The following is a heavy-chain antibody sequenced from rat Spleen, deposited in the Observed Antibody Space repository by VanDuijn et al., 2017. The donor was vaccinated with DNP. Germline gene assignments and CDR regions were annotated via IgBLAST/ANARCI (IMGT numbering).Heavy chain of an antibody. CDR1: GHSITSSYR. J-gene: IGHJ1*01. D-gene: IGHD1-1*01. CDR2: INNAGST. V-gene: IGHV3-3*01. CDR3: TRDSGDWYFDF. Sequence: EVQLQESGPGLVKPSQSLSLTCSVTGHSITSSYRWNWIRKFPGNKLEWLGYINNAGSTNYNPSLKSRISITRDTSKNQFFLQVNSVTTEDTATYYCTRDSGDWYFDFWGPGTMVTVSS.